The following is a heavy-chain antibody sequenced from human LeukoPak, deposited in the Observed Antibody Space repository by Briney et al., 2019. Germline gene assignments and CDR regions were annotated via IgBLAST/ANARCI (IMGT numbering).Heavy chain of an antibody. Sequence: GASVKVSCKASGYTFTGYYMHWVRQAPGQGLEWMGWINPNSGGTNYAQKFQGRVTMTRDTSISTAYMELSRLRSDDTAVYYCARAGITGNRMEFQGLDYWGQGTLVTVSS. CDR1: GYTFTGYY. J-gene: IGHJ4*02. D-gene: IGHD1-20*01. CDR3: ARAGITGNRMEFQGLDY. V-gene: IGHV1-2*02. CDR2: INPNSGGT.